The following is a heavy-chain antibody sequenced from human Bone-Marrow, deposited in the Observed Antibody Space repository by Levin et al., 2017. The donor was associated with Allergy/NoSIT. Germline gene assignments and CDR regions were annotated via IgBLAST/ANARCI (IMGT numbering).Heavy chain of an antibody. CDR1: GFPLSSYE. V-gene: IGHV3-48*03. CDR3: TRHLPGNTYGVSLDV. CDR2: IGSLASIM. J-gene: IGHJ6*02. D-gene: IGHD2-2*01. Sequence: QPGGSLRLSCEASGFPLSSYEMNWVRQAPGKGLEWVSHIGSLASIMYFTDSVKGRFTISRDNAKNSVYLQMNSLRAEDTAVYYCTRHLPGNTYGVSLDVWGHGTTVTVSS.